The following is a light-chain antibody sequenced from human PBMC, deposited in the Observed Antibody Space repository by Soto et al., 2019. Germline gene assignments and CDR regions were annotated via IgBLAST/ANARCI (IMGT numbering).Light chain of an antibody. Sequence: EIVMTQSPATLSLSPGERATLSCRASQSVSNNYLAWYQQKPGQAPRLXIYGASNRATGIPDRFSGGGSGTDLTLTISRLEPEDFAVYYCQHYNSSPPITFGQGTRLEIK. CDR1: QSVSNNY. J-gene: IGKJ5*01. CDR2: GAS. CDR3: QHYNSSPPIT. V-gene: IGKV3-20*01.